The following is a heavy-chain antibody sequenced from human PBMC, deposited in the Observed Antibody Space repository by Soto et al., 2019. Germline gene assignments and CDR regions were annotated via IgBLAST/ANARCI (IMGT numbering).Heavy chain of an antibody. CDR2: INHTGST. Sequence: SETLSLTCAVYGGSFSGYYWSWIHQPPGKGLEWIGEINHTGSTSYNAPLKSRVTISVDTSKTQFSLNLSSVPAADTAVYYCARKSPRGSAMFAKYYFDYWGQETLVTVSS. CDR1: GGSFSGYY. D-gene: IGHD2-8*01. CDR3: ARKSPRGSAMFAKYYFDY. J-gene: IGHJ4*02. V-gene: IGHV4-34*01.